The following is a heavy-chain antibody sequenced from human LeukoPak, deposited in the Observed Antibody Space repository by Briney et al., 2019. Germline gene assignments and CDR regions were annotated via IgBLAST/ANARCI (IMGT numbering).Heavy chain of an antibody. V-gene: IGHV4-59*01. CDR1: GGSISSYY. Sequence: SETLSLTCTVSGGSISSYYWSWIRQPPGKGLEWIGYIYYSGSTNYNPSLKSRVTISVDTSKNQFSLKLSSVTAADTAVYYCARVLTGTTHHDAFDIWGQGTMVTVSS. CDR3: ARVLTGTTHHDAFDI. D-gene: IGHD1-20*01. J-gene: IGHJ3*02. CDR2: IYYSGST.